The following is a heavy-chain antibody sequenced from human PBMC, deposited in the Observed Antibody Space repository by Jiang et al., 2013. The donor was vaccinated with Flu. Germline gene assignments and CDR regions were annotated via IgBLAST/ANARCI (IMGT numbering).Heavy chain of an antibody. J-gene: IGHJ5*02. Sequence: GPGLVKPSETLSLTCTVSSGSISSTSYCWDWIRQPPGKGLEWIGSIYYSGRTYYNPSLKSRVTISIDTSKNQFSLKLSSVTAADTAVYYCARRRAGVDWFDPWGQGTLVTVSS. CDR1: SGSISSTSYC. CDR3: ARRRAGVDWFDP. V-gene: IGHV4-39*07. D-gene: IGHD6-19*01. CDR2: IYYSGRT.